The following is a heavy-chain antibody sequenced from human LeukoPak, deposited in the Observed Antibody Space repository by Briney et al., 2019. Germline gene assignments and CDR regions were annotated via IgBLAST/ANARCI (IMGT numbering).Heavy chain of an antibody. D-gene: IGHD3-9*01. J-gene: IGHJ4*02. CDR1: GGSISSYY. CDR2: IYTSGST. CDR3: ASEYDILTGYSETTDDY. Sequence: SETLSLTCTVSGGSISSYYWSWIRQPAGKGLEWIGRIYTSGSTNYNPSLKSRVTISVDTSKNQFSLKLSSVTAADTAVYYCASEYDILTGYSETTDDYWGQGTLVTVSS. V-gene: IGHV4-4*07.